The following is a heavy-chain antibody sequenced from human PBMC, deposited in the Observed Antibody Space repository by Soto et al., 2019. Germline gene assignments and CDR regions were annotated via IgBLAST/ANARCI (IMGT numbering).Heavy chain of an antibody. CDR2: ISGSGRST. J-gene: IGHJ4*02. D-gene: IGHD2-15*01. CDR1: GFTFSNYA. V-gene: IGHV3-23*01. Sequence: EVQLLESGGGSVQPGGSLRLSCSASGFTFSNYAMSWVRQAPGKGLEWVASISGSGRSTNYADSVKGRFTISRDNSKNTLAVQMSSQRAEDTAVYYCARDGGNICSGGSCYFQAPDYWGQGTLVTVSP. CDR3: ARDGGNICSGGSCYFQAPDY.